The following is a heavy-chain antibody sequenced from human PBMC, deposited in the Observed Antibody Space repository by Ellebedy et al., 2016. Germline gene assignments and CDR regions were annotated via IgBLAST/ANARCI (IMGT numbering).Heavy chain of an antibody. V-gene: IGHV4-39*01. CDR2: IYYSGST. CDR1: GGSISSSNYY. Sequence: SETLSLTCTVSGGSISSSNYYWGWIRQPPGKGLEWIGSIYYSGSTYYNPSLKSRVTISVDTSKNQFSLKVNSVTAADTAVYYCASLAYDSSGYLPSMKIVANDYWGQGTLVTVSS. J-gene: IGHJ4*02. D-gene: IGHD3-22*01. CDR3: ASLAYDSSGYLPSMKIVANDY.